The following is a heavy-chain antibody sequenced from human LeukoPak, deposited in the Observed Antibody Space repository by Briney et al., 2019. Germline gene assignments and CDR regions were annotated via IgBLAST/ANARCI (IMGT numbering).Heavy chain of an antibody. J-gene: IGHJ6*02. Sequence: GGSLTLSCAASGFTFSGSAMHWVRQASGKGLEWVGRIRSKANSYATAYAASVKGRFTISRDDSKNTAYLQMNSLKTEDTAVYYCTRRNRDSSGYGVYYYGMDVWGQGTTVTVSS. V-gene: IGHV3-73*01. CDR3: TRRNRDSSGYGVYYYGMDV. D-gene: IGHD3-22*01. CDR2: IRSKANSYAT. CDR1: GFTFSGSA.